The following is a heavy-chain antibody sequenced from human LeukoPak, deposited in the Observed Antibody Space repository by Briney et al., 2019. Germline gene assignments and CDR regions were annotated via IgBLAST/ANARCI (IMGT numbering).Heavy chain of an antibody. V-gene: IGHV4-34*01. CDR1: GGSFSGYY. J-gene: IGHJ4*02. Sequence: SETLSLTCAVDGGSFSGYYWSWICQPPGKGLEWIGEINHSGSTNYNPSLKSRVTISVDTSKNQFSLKLSSVTAADTAVYYCARHGVRHIFDLYYFDYWGQGTLVTVSS. CDR3: ARHGVRHIFDLYYFDY. D-gene: IGHD2-8*01. CDR2: INHSGST.